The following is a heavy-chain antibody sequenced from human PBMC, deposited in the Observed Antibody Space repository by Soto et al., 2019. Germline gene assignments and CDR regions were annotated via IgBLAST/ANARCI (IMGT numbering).Heavy chain of an antibody. CDR2: IKSKTDGGTT. J-gene: IGHJ4*02. D-gene: IGHD3-22*01. CDR1: GFTFSNAW. Sequence: EVQLVESGGGLVKPGGSLRLSCAASGFTFSNAWMNWVRQAPGKGLEWVGRIKSKTDGGTTDYAAPVKGRFTISRDDSKNTLYLQLNSLKSEDTAVYYCTTEIVVVIGGGYWGQGTLVTVSS. CDR3: TTEIVVVIGGGY. V-gene: IGHV3-15*07.